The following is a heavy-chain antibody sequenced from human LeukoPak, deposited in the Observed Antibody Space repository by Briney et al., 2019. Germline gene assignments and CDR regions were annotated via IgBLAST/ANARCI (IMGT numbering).Heavy chain of an antibody. V-gene: IGHV4-39*01. J-gene: IGHJ6*03. CDR1: GGSISSSSYY. D-gene: IGHD6-6*01. CDR3: ARSYSSSSYYYYYMDV. Sequence: DPSETLSLTCTVSGGSISSSSYYWGWIRQPPGKGLEWIGSIYYSGSTYYNPSLKSRVTISVDTSKNQFSLKLSSVTAADTAVYYCARSYSSSSYYYYYMDVWGKGTTVTVSS. CDR2: IYYSGST.